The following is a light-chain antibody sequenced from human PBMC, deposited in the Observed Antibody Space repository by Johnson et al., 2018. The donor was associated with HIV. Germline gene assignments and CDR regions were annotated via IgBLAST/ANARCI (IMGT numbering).Light chain of an antibody. CDR1: SCDIGNNY. J-gene: IGLJ1*01. CDR3: GTWNSRLSGGHV. V-gene: IGLV1-51*01. CDR2: DNN. Sequence: QSVLTQPPSVSAAPGQKVTISCSGSSCDIGNNYVSWHQKFPGAAPKVLIYDNNKRPSGIPDRISGSKSGTSATLGITGLQTGDEADYYCGTWNSRLSGGHVFGTGTRVTVL.